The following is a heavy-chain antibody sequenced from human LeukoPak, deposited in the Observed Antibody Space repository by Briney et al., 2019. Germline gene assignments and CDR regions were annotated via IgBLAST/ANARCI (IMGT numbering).Heavy chain of an antibody. Sequence: PGGSLRLSCAASGFTFSSYAMTWVRQAPGKGLKWVSVISGSGGSTYYADSVKGRFTISRDNSKNTLYLQMNSLRAEDTAVYYCAKDRDPGYSSGWYGSPNDYWGQGTLVTVSS. CDR1: GFTFSSYA. CDR3: AKDRDPGYSSGWYGSPNDY. CDR2: ISGSGGST. V-gene: IGHV3-23*01. D-gene: IGHD6-19*01. J-gene: IGHJ4*02.